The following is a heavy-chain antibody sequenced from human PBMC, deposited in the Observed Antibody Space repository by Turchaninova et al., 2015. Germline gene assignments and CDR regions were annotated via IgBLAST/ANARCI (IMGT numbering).Heavy chain of an antibody. D-gene: IGHD3-3*01. Sequence: GGLVQPGGSLTLSCAASGFTFSDHYMDWVRQAPGKGLEWIGRTRNKAKSYTTEYAASMEGRFTISRDASKNSLYLQMNSLKTEDTAVYYCARALVWRGYHYFGYWGQGTLVTVSS. CDR3: ARALVWRGYHYFGY. CDR1: GFTFSDHY. J-gene: IGHJ4*02. V-gene: IGHV3-72*01. CDR2: TRNKAKSYTT.